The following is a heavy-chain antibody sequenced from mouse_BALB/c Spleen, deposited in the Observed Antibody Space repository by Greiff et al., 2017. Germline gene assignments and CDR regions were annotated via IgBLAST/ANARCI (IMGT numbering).Heavy chain of an antibody. CDR3: ARQEWAMITTDGLYYYAMDY. CDR2: IWAGGST. Sequence: QVQLKESGPGLVAPSQSLSITCTVSGFSLTSYGVHWVRQPPGKGLEWLGVIWAGGSTNYNSALMSRLSISKDNSKSQVFLKMNSLQTDDTAMYYCARQEWAMITTDGLYYYAMDYWGQGTSVTVSS. J-gene: IGHJ4*01. CDR1: GFSLTSYG. D-gene: IGHD2-4*01. V-gene: IGHV2-9*02.